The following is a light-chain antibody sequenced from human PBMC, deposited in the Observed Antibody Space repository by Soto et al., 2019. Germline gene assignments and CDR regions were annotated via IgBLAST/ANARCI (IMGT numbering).Light chain of an antibody. CDR1: QSISSY. Sequence: DIQMTQSPSSLSASVGDRVTITCRASQSISSYLNWYQQRPGKAPKLLIYAASNLQSGVPSRFSASGSGTDFTLTISCLQPEDFATYYCQQSYSTPRTFGQGTKVEIK. CDR2: AAS. J-gene: IGKJ1*01. CDR3: QQSYSTPRT. V-gene: IGKV1-39*01.